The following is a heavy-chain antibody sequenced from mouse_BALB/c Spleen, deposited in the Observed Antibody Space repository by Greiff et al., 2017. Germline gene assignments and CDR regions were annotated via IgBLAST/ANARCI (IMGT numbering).Heavy chain of an antibody. CDR1: GFTFSSFG. CDR2: ISSGSSTI. V-gene: IGHV5-17*02. Sequence: EVKVVESGGGLVQPGGSRKLSCAASGFTFSSFGMHWVRQAPEKGLEWVAYISSGSSTIYYADTVKGRFTISRDNPKNTLFLQMTSLRSEDTAMYYCATYGNGYWGQGTTLTVSS. CDR3: ATYGNGY. D-gene: IGHD2-1*01. J-gene: IGHJ2*01.